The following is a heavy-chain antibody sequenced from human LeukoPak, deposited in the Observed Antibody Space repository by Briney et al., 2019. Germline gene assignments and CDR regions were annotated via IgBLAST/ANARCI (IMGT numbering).Heavy chain of an antibody. V-gene: IGHV4-39*07. D-gene: IGHD2-21*02. CDR3: ARDAVLTAHAFDI. CDR2: VYYSGSA. J-gene: IGHJ3*02. CDR1: GGSVGSGTYY. Sequence: SETLSLTCTVSGGSVGSGTYYWSWIRQSPGKGLEWIGNVYYSGSAYYNPSLKSRVTISVDTSKNQFSLKLSSVTAADTAVYYCARDAVLTAHAFDIWGQGTMVTVSS.